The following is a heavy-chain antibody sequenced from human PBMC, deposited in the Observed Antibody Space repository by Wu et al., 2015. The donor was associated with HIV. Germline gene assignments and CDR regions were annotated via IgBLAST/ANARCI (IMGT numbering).Heavy chain of an antibody. CDR3: ARDAMAAGEGGTGWFDP. Sequence: QVQLVQSGAEVKKPGSSVKVSCKASGGTFSSYAISWVRQAPGQGLEWMGRIIPIFGTANYAQKFQGRVTITADESTSTAYMELSSLRSEDTAVYYCARDAMAAGEGGTGWFDPGAEGTLVTVSS. CDR2: IIPIFGTA. CDR1: GGTFSSYA. V-gene: IGHV1-69*13. J-gene: IGHJ5*02. D-gene: IGHD6-13*01.